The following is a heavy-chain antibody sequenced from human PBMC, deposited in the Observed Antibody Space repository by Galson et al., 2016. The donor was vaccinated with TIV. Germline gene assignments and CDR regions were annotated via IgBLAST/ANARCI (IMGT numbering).Heavy chain of an antibody. CDR1: GYIFTAYY. D-gene: IGHD4-17*01. CDR3: ARIVYGSSALDV. CDR2: INPDSGDT. Sequence: SVKVSCKASGYIFTAYYMHWVRQAPGQGLEWLGWINPDSGDTSYAQKFQDWVNMTRDMSISTVYMELSRLRSDDTAVYYCARIVYGSSALDVWGQGTTVTVSS. J-gene: IGHJ6*02. V-gene: IGHV1-2*04.